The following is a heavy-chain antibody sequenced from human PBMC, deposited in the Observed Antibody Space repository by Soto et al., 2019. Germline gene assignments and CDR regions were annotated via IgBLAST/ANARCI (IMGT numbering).Heavy chain of an antibody. CDR3: ARDEVYCGGDCSTRAFDY. Sequence: QVQLVQSGAEVKKPGSSVKVSCNASGGTFSSYAISWVRQAPGQGLEWMGGIIPIFGTANYAQKFQGRVTITADESTSTGYMELSSLRSEDTAVYYCARDEVYCGGDCSTRAFDYWGQGTLVTVSS. CDR2: IIPIFGTA. CDR1: GGTFSSYA. J-gene: IGHJ4*02. D-gene: IGHD2-21*02. V-gene: IGHV1-69*12.